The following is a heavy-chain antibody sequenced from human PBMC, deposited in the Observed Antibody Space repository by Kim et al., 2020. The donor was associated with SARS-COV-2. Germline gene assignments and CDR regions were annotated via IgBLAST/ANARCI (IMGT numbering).Heavy chain of an antibody. V-gene: IGHV3-33*05. D-gene: IGHD3-22*01. Sequence: GGSLRLSCAASGFTFSSYGMHWVRQAPGKGLEWVAVISYDGSNKYYADSVKGRFTISRDNSKNTLYLQMNSLRAEDTAVYYCARGVYDSSGYYLVPDVSPVDYWGQETLVTVSS. J-gene: IGHJ4*02. CDR2: ISYDGSNK. CDR1: GFTFSSYG. CDR3: ARGVYDSSGYYLVPDVSPVDY.